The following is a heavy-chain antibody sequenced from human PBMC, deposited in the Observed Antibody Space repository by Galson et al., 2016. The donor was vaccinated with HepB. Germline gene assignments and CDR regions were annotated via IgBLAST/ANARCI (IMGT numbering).Heavy chain of an antibody. CDR1: RFTFSTYG. V-gene: IGHV3-33*01. J-gene: IGHJ6*02. CDR3: AREGRTYYGMDV. CDR2: IWFDGSNK. Sequence: SLRLSCAASRFTFSTYGMHWVRQAPGKGLEWVAVIWFDGSNKNYADSVKGRFTISRDNSKNTLYLQMNSLRADDTAVYYCAREGRTYYGMDVWGQGTTVTVSS.